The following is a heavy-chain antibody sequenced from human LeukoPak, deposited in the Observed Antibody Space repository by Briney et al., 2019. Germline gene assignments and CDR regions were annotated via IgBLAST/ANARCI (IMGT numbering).Heavy chain of an antibody. D-gene: IGHD3-10*01. Sequence: SETLSLTCNVSGGSFTNASYYWSWLRQPPGKGLNWFGYVFYSGSTNYSPSLKSRVTVSVDTSKNQFSLILTSVTAADTAVYYCARVRYGSGSYYFDNWGQGTLVTVSS. CDR3: ARVRYGSGSYYFDN. CDR1: GGSFTNASYY. J-gene: IGHJ4*02. V-gene: IGHV4-61*01. CDR2: VFYSGST.